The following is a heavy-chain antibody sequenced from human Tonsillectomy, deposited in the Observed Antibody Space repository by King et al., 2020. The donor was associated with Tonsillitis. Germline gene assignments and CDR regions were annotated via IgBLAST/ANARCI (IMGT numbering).Heavy chain of an antibody. V-gene: IGHV1-46*01. J-gene: IGHJ4*02. CDR3: ARGGVETTLYYFDY. CDR1: GYTFTTYY. Sequence: QLVQSGAEVKEPGASVKISCKASGYTFTTYYIHWVRQAPGQGLEWMGIINPSVGSTSYAQKFQGRVTMTRDTSTSTVYMDLSSLRSEDTTVYYCARGGVETTLYYFDYWGQGTRVTVSS. D-gene: IGHD3-10*01. CDR2: INPSVGST.